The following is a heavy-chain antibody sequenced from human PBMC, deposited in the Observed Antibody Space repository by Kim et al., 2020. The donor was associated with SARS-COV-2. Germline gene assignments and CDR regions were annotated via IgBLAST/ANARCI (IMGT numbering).Heavy chain of an antibody. D-gene: IGHD6-19*01. CDR3: AVSAVAGTQNWFDP. Sequence: AQKFQGRVTMTEDTSTDTAYMELSSLRSEDTAVYYCAVSAVAGTQNWFDPWGQGTLVTVSS. V-gene: IGHV1-24*01. J-gene: IGHJ5*02.